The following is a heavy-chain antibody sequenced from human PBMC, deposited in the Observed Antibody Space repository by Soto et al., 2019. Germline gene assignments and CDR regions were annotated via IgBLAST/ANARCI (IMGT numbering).Heavy chain of an antibody. CDR1: GFTSSNYG. D-gene: IGHD2-21*01. CDR2: IWDDGSNK. V-gene: IGHV3-33*01. Sequence: TGGSLRLSCAASGFTSSNYGMHWVRQAPGKGLEWVAVIWDDGSNKYYADSVKGRFTIARYNSKNTVYLQMDSLRAEDTAVYYCARADCGGQCPCDYWGEGTLVTVSS. J-gene: IGHJ4*02. CDR3: ARADCGGQCPCDY.